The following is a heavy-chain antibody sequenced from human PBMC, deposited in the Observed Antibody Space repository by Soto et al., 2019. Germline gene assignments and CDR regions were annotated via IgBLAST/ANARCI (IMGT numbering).Heavy chain of an antibody. CDR2: ISAYNGNT. D-gene: IGHD2-15*01. CDR1: GYTFTSYV. J-gene: IGHJ6*03. Sequence: ASVKVSCQASGYTFTSYVISWVRQAPGQGLEWMGWISAYNGNTNYAQKLQGRVTMTTDTSTSTAYMELRSLRSDDTAVYYCARGDCSGGSCYSDYYYMDVWGKGTTVTVSS. V-gene: IGHV1-18*01. CDR3: ARGDCSGGSCYSDYYYMDV.